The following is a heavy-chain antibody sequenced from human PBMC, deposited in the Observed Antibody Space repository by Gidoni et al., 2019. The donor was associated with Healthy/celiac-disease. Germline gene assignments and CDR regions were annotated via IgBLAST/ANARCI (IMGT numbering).Heavy chain of an antibody. CDR1: GFPFSSYG. V-gene: IGHV3-30*18. J-gene: IGHJ4*02. Sequence: QVQLVESGGGVVQPGRSLRLSCAASGFPFSSYGMHWVRQAPGKGLEWVAVISYDGSNKYYADSVKGRFTISRDNSKNTLYLQMNSLRAEDTAVYYCAKDLTKTYYYDSSGYSPLDYWGQGTLVTVSS. CDR3: AKDLTKTYYYDSSGYSPLDY. D-gene: IGHD3-22*01. CDR2: ISYDGSNK.